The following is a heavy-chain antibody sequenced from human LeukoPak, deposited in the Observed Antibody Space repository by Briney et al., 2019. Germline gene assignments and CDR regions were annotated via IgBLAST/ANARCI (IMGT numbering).Heavy chain of an antibody. V-gene: IGHV4-59*05. CDR3: ARIKDEAFDV. CDR1: GGSISSYY. J-gene: IGHJ3*01. Sequence: SETLSLTCTVSGGSISSYYWSWIRQPPGKGLEWIASIFYSGNTYYNPSLKSRVTIAVDTSKNQFSLKLYSVTAADTAVYYCARIKDEAFDVWGQGAMVSVSP. D-gene: IGHD5-24*01. CDR2: IFYSGNT.